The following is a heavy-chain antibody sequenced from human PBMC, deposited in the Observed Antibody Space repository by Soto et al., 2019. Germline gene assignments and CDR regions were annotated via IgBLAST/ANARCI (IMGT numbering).Heavy chain of an antibody. CDR1: GGSISSSSYY. CDR2: IYYSGST. D-gene: IGHD1-26*01. Sequence: SETLSLTCTVSGGSISSSSYYWGWIRQPPGKGLEWIGSIYYSGSTYYNPSLKSRVTISVDTSKNQFSLKLSSVTAADTAVYYCARQRVGAVFDYWGQGTLVTVSS. CDR3: ARQRVGAVFDY. J-gene: IGHJ4*02. V-gene: IGHV4-39*01.